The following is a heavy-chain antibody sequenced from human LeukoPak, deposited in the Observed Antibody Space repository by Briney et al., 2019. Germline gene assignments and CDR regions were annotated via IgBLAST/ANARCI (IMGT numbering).Heavy chain of an antibody. CDR1: GGSISSSNYY. CDR3: VRHGALCTGGSCTRFDP. D-gene: IGHD2-15*01. Sequence: SETLSLTCTVSGGSISSSNYYWGWIRQPPGKGLEWIGTIYYSGSTYYNSSLKSRVTISVDTSKNHFSLKVSSVTATDTAMYYCVRHGALCTGGSCTRFDPWGQGTLVTVSS. CDR2: IYYSGST. V-gene: IGHV4-39*01. J-gene: IGHJ5*02.